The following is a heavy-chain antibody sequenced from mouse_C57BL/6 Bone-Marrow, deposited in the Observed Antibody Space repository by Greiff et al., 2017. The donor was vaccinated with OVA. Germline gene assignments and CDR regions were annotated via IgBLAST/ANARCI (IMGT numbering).Heavy chain of an antibody. J-gene: IGHJ2*01. D-gene: IGHD1-1*01. CDR2: IYYSGTI. Sequence: EVKLVESGPGLVKPSQTVFLTCTVTGISITTGNYRWSWIRPFPGNKLEWIGYIYYSGTITYNPSLTSRTTITRETPNNQFFLEMNSLTDEDTATYYCARERGDYYGRRGYFDYGGQGTTLTVSS. CDR3: ARERGDYYGRRGYFDY. V-gene: IGHV3-5*01. CDR1: GISITTGNYR.